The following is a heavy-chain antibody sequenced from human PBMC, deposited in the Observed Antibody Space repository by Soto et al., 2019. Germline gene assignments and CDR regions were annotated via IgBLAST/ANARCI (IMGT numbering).Heavy chain of an antibody. CDR1: GGSISSSGYY. D-gene: IGHD5-12*01. J-gene: IGHJ6*04. V-gene: IGHV4-39*01. CDR2: IYSDGRT. CDR3: ATQKSSSVAHSYGMDV. Sequence: QLQLQESGPGLVKPSETLSLTCTVSGGSISSSGYYWGWIRQAPGKGLEWIGNIYSDGRTYYNPSLRSRVALAIGTSQNQFSLKLTSVDASDTAIYYCATQKSSSVAHSYGMDVWGVGTTVTVSS.